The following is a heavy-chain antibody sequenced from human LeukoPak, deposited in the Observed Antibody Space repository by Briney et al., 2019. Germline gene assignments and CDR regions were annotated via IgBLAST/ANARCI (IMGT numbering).Heavy chain of an antibody. V-gene: IGHV4-34*01. CDR1: GGSFSGYS. D-gene: IGHD1-1*01. Sequence: PSETLSLTCAAYGGSFSGYSWTWIRQPPGKGLEWIGEIDRSGSTNYNPSLKGRPTISVDASKNQFSLKLTSVTAADTAVYYCARGSATGLAYWGQGTLVTVS. CDR2: IDRSGST. CDR3: ARGSATGLAY. J-gene: IGHJ4*02.